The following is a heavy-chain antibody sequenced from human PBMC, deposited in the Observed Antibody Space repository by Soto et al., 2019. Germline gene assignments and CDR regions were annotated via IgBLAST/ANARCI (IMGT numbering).Heavy chain of an antibody. CDR2: IIPIFGTA. Sequence: SVEVSCKASGGTFSSYAISWVRQAPGQGLEWMGGIIPIFGTANYAQKFQGRVTITADKSTSTAYMELSSLRSEDTAVYYCAGRGGTIFGVDWGVYYYGMDVWGQGTTVTVSS. CDR1: GGTFSSYA. V-gene: IGHV1-69*06. CDR3: AGRGGTIFGVDWGVYYYGMDV. D-gene: IGHD3-3*01. J-gene: IGHJ6*02.